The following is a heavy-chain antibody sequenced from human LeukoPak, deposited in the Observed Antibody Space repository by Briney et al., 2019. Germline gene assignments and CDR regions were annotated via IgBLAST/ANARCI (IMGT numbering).Heavy chain of an antibody. V-gene: IGHV4-34*01. CDR2: INHSGRT. D-gene: IGHD4-17*01. CDR1: GGSFSGYC. J-gene: IGHJ6*03. Sequence: SETLSLTCAVYGGSFSGYCWSWIRQPPGKGLEWIGEINHSGRTNYNPSLKSRVTMSVDTSKNQFSLKLSSVTAADTAVYYCASLSGYGDLSYYYYYYMDVWGKGTTVTVSS. CDR3: ASLSGYGDLSYYYYYYMDV.